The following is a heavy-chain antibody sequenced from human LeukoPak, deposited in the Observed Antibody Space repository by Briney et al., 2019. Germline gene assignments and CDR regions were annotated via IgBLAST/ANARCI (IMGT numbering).Heavy chain of an antibody. D-gene: IGHD3-10*02. J-gene: IGHJ4*02. CDR1: GFTFSSYA. CDR2: ISGSGGST. Sequence: AGGSLRLSCAASGFTFSSYAMNWVRQAPGKGLEWVSAISGSGGSTYYADSVKGRFTISGDNAKNTVYLLMTSLRVEDTAVYYCVRGTMSTPGLDYWGQGILVTVSS. CDR3: VRGTMSTPGLDY. V-gene: IGHV3-23*01.